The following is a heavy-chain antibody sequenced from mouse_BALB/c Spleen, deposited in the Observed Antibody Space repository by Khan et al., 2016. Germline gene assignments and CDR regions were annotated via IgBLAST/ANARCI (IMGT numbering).Heavy chain of an antibody. D-gene: IGHD2-2*01. Sequence: QVQLQQPGPELVKPGASLKIPCKASGYTFTDYYINWVKQKPGQGLEWIGWIYPGSSNTKYNEKFKGKATLTVHTSSSTAYMQFSSLTSEDTAVYFCARGGYDSGFAYWGQGTLVTVSA. CDR2: IYPGSSNT. CDR3: ARGGYDSGFAY. CDR1: GYTFTDYY. V-gene: IGHV1-84*02. J-gene: IGHJ3*01.